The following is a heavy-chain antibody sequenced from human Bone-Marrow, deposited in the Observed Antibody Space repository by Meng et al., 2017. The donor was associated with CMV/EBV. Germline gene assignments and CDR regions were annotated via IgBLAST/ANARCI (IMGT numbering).Heavy chain of an antibody. V-gene: IGHV4-61*01. Sequence: SETLSLTCTVSGGSVSSGSHYWSWIRQPPGKGLEWIGYIYYSGATNYNPSLKSRIAMSVDTSKNQFSLKLSSVTAADTAVYYCARTFDFWSGFSEWFFDLWVRGTLVTVSS. CDR3: ARTFDFWSGFSEWFFDL. J-gene: IGHJ2*01. D-gene: IGHD3-3*01. CDR2: IYYSGAT. CDR1: GGSVSSGSHY.